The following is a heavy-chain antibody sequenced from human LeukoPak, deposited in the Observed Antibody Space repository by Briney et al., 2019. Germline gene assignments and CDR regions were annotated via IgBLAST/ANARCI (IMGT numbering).Heavy chain of an antibody. CDR3: AKARPSIFGVVIIPYYYYGMDV. J-gene: IGHJ6*02. D-gene: IGHD3-3*01. CDR1: GFTFSSYA. V-gene: IGHV3-23*01. Sequence: GGSLRLSCAASGFTFSSYAMSWVRQAPGKGLEWVSAISGSGGSTYYADSVKGRFTISRDNSKNTLYLQMNSLRAEDTAVYYCAKARPSIFGVVIIPYYYYGMDVWGQGTTVTVSS. CDR2: ISGSGGST.